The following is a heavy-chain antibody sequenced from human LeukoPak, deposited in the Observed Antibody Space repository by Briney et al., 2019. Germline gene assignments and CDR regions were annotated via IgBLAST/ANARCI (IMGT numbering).Heavy chain of an antibody. V-gene: IGHV3-30*03. J-gene: IGHJ4*02. CDR2: ISYDGSNK. CDR3: ARERLPAAIPFDY. CDR1: GVTLSDHH. Sequence: GGSLRLSCAASGVTLSDHHMDWVRQAPGKGLEWVAVISYDGSNKYYADSVKGRFTISRDNSKNTLYLQMNSLRAEDTAVYYCARERLPAAIPFDYWGQGTLVTVSS. D-gene: IGHD2-2*01.